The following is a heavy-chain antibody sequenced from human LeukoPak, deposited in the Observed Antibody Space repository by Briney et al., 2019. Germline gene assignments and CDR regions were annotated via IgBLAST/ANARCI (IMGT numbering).Heavy chain of an antibody. D-gene: IGHD3-10*01. V-gene: IGHV1-18*01. CDR2: ISAYKGNT. CDR3: ARGSMVRGVYYYYYYGMDV. CDR1: VYTFTSYG. J-gene: IGHJ6*02. Sequence: ASVNVSCKASVYTFTSYGISWVRQAPGQGLEWMGWISAYKGNTNYAQKLQGRVTMATDTSTSTAYMELRSLRSDDTAVYYCARGSMVRGVYYYYYYGMDVWGQGTTVTVSS.